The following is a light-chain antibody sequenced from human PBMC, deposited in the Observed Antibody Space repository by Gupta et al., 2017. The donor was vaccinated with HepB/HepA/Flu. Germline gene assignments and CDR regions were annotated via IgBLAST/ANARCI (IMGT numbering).Light chain of an antibody. CDR3: QQYDSTPRT. CDR2: WAS. CDR1: QSVLYSSNNKNY. Sequence: DIVMTQSPDSLAVSLGERATINCKSSQSVLYSSNNKNYLAWYQQKPGQSPKLLIYWASTRESGVPDRFSGSGSGTDFTLTISSLQAEDVAVYYCQQYDSTPRTFGQGTKVEIK. V-gene: IGKV4-1*01. J-gene: IGKJ1*01.